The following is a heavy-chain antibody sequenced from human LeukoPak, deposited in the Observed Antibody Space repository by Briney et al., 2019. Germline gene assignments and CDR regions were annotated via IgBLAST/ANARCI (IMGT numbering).Heavy chain of an antibody. J-gene: IGHJ4*02. V-gene: IGHV1-18*01. Sequence: GDSVKVSCKASGYSFTSYAISWVRQAPGQGLEWMGWVSAYNGNTNYARKLQGRVTMTTDTSTSTAYMELRNLRSDDTAVYYCARGGPAARLITFGGVTDYWGQGTLVTVSS. CDR1: GYSFTSYA. CDR2: VSAYNGNT. CDR3: ARGGPAARLITFGGVTDY. D-gene: IGHD3-16*01.